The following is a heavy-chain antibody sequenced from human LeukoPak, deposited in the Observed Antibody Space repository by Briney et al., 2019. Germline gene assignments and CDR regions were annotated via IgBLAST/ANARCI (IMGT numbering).Heavy chain of an antibody. V-gene: IGHV3-74*01. CDR2: IYTDGSST. CDR1: GFTFSNYW. CDR3: ARGASNRFDY. Sequence: GGSLRLSCAASGFTFSNYWMHWVRQAPGKGLVWVSRIYTDGSSTNYADSVKGRFTISRDNAKNTLYLQMNSLRGEDTAVYYCARGASNRFDYWGQGTLVTVSS. D-gene: IGHD1-14*01. J-gene: IGHJ4*02.